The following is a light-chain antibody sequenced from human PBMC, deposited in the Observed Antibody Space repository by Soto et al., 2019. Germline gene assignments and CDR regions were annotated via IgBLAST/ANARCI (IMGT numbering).Light chain of an antibody. CDR2: DAS. Sequence: EIVLTQSPATLSLSPGERATLSCRASQSVSTYLAWYQQKPGQAPRLLIYDASNRATGIPARFSGSGSGTDFTVTISSLGPEDFAVYYCQHRSNWPRTFGQGTKLEIK. J-gene: IGKJ2*01. CDR3: QHRSNWPRT. CDR1: QSVSTY. V-gene: IGKV3-11*01.